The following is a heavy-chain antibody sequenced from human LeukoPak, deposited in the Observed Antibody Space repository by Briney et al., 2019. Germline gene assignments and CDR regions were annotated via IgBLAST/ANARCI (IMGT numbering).Heavy chain of an antibody. CDR2: TSYDGSNK. Sequence: GGSLRLSCTASGFTFSIYSMHWVRQAPDKGLEWVAVTSYDGSNKYYADSVKGRFTISRDNSRNTLYLQMNSLRAEDTAVYYCAKEGPAAMYYFDNWGQGTLVTVSS. V-gene: IGHV3-30*04. J-gene: IGHJ4*02. CDR1: GFTFSIYS. D-gene: IGHD2-2*01. CDR3: AKEGPAAMYYFDN.